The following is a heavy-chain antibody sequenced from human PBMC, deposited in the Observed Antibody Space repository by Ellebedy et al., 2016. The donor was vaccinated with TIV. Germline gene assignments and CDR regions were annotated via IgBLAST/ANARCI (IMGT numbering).Heavy chain of an antibody. Sequence: GESLKISCAASGFTFSNYSMSWVRQAPEKGLEWVSSITESGGNTFYADSVEGRVTISRYNSKNTLYLQMNSLRVDDTAVYYSVTWGQSYGRWGQGSLVTISS. V-gene: IGHV3-23*01. D-gene: IGHD3-16*01. CDR1: GFTFSNYS. CDR3: VTWGQSYGR. J-gene: IGHJ4*02. CDR2: ITESGGNT.